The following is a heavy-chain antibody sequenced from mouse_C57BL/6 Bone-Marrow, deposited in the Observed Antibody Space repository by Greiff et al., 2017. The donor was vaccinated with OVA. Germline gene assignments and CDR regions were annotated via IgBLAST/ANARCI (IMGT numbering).Heavy chain of an antibody. CDR1: GFTFSNYW. CDR3: AGSGTLAY. D-gene: IGHD4-1*01. Sequence: DVMLVESGGGLVQPGGSMKLSCVASGFTFSNYWMNWVRQSPEKGLEWVALIRLKSDNYATHYAESVKGRFTISRDDSKSSVYLQMNKLRAEDTEIYSCAGSGTLAYWGQGTLVTVSA. V-gene: IGHV6-3*01. CDR2: IRLKSDNYAT. J-gene: IGHJ3*01.